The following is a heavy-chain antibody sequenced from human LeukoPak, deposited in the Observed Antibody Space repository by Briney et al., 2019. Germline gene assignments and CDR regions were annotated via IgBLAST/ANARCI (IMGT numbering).Heavy chain of an antibody. CDR3: AKERASMGADAFDI. CDR1: GFTFSRYG. D-gene: IGHD1-26*01. CDR2: IWYDGSNK. Sequence: HSGGSLRLSCAASGFTFSRYGMHWVRQAPGKGLEWVAVIWYDGSNKYYADSVKGRFTISRDNSKNTLYLQMNSLRAEDTAVYYCAKERASMGADAFDIWGQGTMVTVSS. J-gene: IGHJ3*02. V-gene: IGHV3-33*06.